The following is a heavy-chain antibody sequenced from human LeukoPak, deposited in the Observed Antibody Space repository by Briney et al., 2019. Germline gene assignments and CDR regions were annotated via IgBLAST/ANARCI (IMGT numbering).Heavy chain of an antibody. Sequence: ASVTVSCKASGYTFTDYYMHWVRQAPGQGLEWMGWINPNSGGTNYAQKIQGRVTMIRETSTSTAYMDLSRLRSDDTAVYYCASGGVAATQLLDYWGQGTLVTVSS. J-gene: IGHJ4*02. CDR1: GYTFTDYY. D-gene: IGHD6-13*01. CDR3: ASGGVAATQLLDY. V-gene: IGHV1-2*02. CDR2: INPNSGGT.